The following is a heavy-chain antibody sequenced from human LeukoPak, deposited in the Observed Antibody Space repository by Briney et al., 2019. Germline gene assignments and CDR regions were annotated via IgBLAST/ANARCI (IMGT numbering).Heavy chain of an antibody. Sequence: GGSLRLSCAASGFTFSGSAMHWVRQASGKGLEGVGRIRSKANSYATAYAASVKSRFTISRGDSKNTAYLQMNSLKTEDTAVYYCTRHANPDCSGGSCYSGRTDYWGQGTLVTVSS. CDR2: IRSKANSYAT. D-gene: IGHD2-15*01. V-gene: IGHV3-73*01. J-gene: IGHJ4*02. CDR1: GFTFSGSA. CDR3: TRHANPDCSGGSCYSGRTDY.